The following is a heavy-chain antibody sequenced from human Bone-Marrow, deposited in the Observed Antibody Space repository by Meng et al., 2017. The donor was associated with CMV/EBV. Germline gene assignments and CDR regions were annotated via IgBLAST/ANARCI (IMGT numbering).Heavy chain of an antibody. V-gene: IGHV3-21*01. J-gene: IGHJ4*02. D-gene: IGHD6-13*01. CDR3: ARDRQLVRGDY. CDR1: GFTFSSYS. Sequence: LSLTCAASGFTFSSYSMNWVRQAPGKGLEWVSSISSSSSYIYYADSVKGRFTISRDNAKNSLYLQMNSLRAEDTAVYYCARDRQLVRGDYWGQGTLVTVSS. CDR2: ISSSSSYI.